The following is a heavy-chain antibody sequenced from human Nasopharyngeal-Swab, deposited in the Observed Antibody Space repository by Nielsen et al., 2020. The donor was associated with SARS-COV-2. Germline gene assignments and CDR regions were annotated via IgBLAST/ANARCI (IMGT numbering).Heavy chain of an antibody. D-gene: IGHD1-1*01. CDR2: IRSKAYGGTT. CDR1: GFTFGDYA. V-gene: IGHV3-49*03. Sequence: GESLKISCTASGFTFGDYAMSWFRQAPGKGLEWVGFIRSKAYGGTTEYAASVKGRFTISRDDSKSIAYLQMNSLKTEDTAVYYCTRVPGFGTYYYYYMDVWGKGTTVTVS. J-gene: IGHJ6*03. CDR3: TRVPGFGTYYYYYMDV.